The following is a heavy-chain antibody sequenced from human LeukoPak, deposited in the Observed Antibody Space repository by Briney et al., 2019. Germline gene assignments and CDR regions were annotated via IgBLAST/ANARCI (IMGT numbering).Heavy chain of an antibody. J-gene: IGHJ3*01. CDR2: ISGDGATT. Sequence: GGSLRLSCAASGFPFSSYAMTWVRQAPGKGLEWVSSISGDGATTYHADSVKGRFTISRDNSRRTLYLHLKGLRHEDSAVYFCARARRTTVAFIDAFDLWGRGTTLTVSS. CDR3: ARARRTTVAFIDAFDL. CDR1: GFPFSSYA. V-gene: IGHV3-23*01. D-gene: IGHD1-1*01.